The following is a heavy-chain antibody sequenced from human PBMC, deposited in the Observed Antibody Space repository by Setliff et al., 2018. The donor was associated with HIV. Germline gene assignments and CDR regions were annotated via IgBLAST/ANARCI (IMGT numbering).Heavy chain of an antibody. CDR1: GFTFSNYG. D-gene: IGHD3-3*01. CDR3: ARAFSGYYFDY. Sequence: GGSLRLSCAASGFTFSNYGLSWVRQASGRGLEWVSAISASGANTYYADSVRGRFTISRDNSKNTLYLQMNSLRAEDTAVYYCARAFSGYYFDYWGQGTLVTVSS. CDR2: ISASGANT. J-gene: IGHJ4*02. V-gene: IGHV3-23*01.